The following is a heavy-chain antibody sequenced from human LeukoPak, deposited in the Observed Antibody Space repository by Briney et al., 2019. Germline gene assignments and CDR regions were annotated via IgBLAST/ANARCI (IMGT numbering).Heavy chain of an antibody. CDR1: GGSISSYY. J-gene: IGHJ3*02. D-gene: IGHD5-12*01. V-gene: IGHV4-59*01. CDR2: IYYSGST. Sequence: SETLSLTCTVSGGSISSYYWSWIRQPPGKGLEWIGYIYYSGSTNYNPSLKSRVTISVDTSKNQFSLKLSSVTAADTAVYYCAREGADIVATIGEDRDAFDIWGQGTMVTVSS. CDR3: AREGADIVATIGEDRDAFDI.